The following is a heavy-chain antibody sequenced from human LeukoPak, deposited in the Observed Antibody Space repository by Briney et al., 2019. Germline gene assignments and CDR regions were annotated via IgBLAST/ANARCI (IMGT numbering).Heavy chain of an antibody. V-gene: IGHV3-74*01. J-gene: IGHJ4*02. CDR2: IASDGSST. CDR1: GFTFSSYW. D-gene: IGHD4-23*01. Sequence: GGSLRLSCAASGFTFSSYWMNWVRQAPGKGLVWVSRIASDGSSTTYADTVKGRFSISRDNAKNTLYLQMNSLRVEDTAVYYCARGRPHGNDYWGQGTLVTVSS. CDR3: ARGRPHGNDY.